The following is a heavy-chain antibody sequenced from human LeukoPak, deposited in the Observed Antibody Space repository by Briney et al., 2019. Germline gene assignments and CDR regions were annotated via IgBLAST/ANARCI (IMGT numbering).Heavy chain of an antibody. CDR2: ISGSGGST. CDR1: GFTFSSYG. J-gene: IGHJ4*02. V-gene: IGHV3-23*01. CDR3: AKAYYDILTGYYKIDYFDY. D-gene: IGHD3-9*01. Sequence: PGGSLRLSCAASGFTFSSYGMSWVRQAPGKGLEWVSAISGSGGSTYYADSVKGRFTISRDNSKNTLYLQMKSLRAEDTAVYYCAKAYYDILTGYYKIDYFDYWGQGTLVTVSS.